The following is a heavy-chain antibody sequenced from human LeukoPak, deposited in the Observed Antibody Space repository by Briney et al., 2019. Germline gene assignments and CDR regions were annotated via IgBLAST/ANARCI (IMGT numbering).Heavy chain of an antibody. D-gene: IGHD1-26*01. V-gene: IGHV3-23*01. CDR2: ISGSGGST. J-gene: IGHJ4*02. Sequence: GGSLRLSCAASGFTFSSYAMSWVRQAPGKGLEWVSGISGSGGSTYFADSVKGRFTISRDNSKNTLYLQMSSLRAEDTAVYYCAKVGPSLQPTSYFDCWGQGTLVTVSS. CDR3: AKVGPSLQPTSYFDC. CDR1: GFTFSSYA.